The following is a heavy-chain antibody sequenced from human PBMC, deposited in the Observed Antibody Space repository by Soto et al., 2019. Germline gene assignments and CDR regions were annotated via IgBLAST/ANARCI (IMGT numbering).Heavy chain of an antibody. D-gene: IGHD1-26*01. J-gene: IGHJ4*02. Sequence: QVQLVQSGAEVKKPGSSVKVSCKASGGTFSSYAISWVRQAPGQGLEWMGGIIPIFGTANYAQKFQGRVTITAEESTSTAYMELGSLRAEDTAVYYCARARPKEYSGSYGFDYWGQGTLVTVSS. CDR1: GGTFSSYA. V-gene: IGHV1-69*01. CDR3: ARARPKEYSGSYGFDY. CDR2: IIPIFGTA.